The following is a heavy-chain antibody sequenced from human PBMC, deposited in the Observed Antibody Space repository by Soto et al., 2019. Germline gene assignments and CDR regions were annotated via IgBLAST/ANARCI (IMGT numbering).Heavy chain of an antibody. CDR2: ISYDGSNK. Sequence: QVQLVESGGGVVQPGRSLILSCAASGFTFSSYGMHWVRQAPGKGLEWVAVISYDGSNKYYADSVKGRFTISRDNSKNTLYLQMNSLRAENTAVYYCAKDPRLDILTGAFDYWGQGTLVSVSS. J-gene: IGHJ4*02. V-gene: IGHV3-30*18. CDR1: GFTFSSYG. CDR3: AKDPRLDILTGAFDY. D-gene: IGHD3-9*01.